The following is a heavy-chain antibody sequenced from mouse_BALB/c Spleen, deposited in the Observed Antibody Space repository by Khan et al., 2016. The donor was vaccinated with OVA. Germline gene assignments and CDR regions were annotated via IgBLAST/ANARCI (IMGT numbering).Heavy chain of an antibody. CDR2: INPSNGGT. CDR1: GYTFTSYY. V-gene: IGHV1S81*02. Sequence: QVQLKESGAELVKPGASVRLSCKASGYTFTSYYLYWVKQRPGQGLEWIGDINPSNGGTNFNEKFKTKATLTVDKSSSTAYMELSSLTSEDSAVYYCTRSGYDTFGYWGQGTLVTVSA. J-gene: IGHJ3*01. D-gene: IGHD2-3*01. CDR3: TRSGYDTFGY.